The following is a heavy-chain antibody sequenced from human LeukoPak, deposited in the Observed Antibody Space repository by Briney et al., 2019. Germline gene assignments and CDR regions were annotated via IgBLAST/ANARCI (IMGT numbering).Heavy chain of an antibody. J-gene: IGHJ4*02. CDR1: GFIFSSYG. V-gene: IGHV3-33*01. CDR3: ARDLYSGTTSPPLLFDY. D-gene: IGHD1-1*01. CDR2: IWYDGSNK. Sequence: GALRLSCVVSGFIFSSYGMHWVRQAPGKGLEWVAVIWYDGSNKYYADSVKGRFTISRDNSKNTLYLQMNSLRAEDTAVYYCARDLYSGTTSPPLLFDYWGQGTLVTVSS.